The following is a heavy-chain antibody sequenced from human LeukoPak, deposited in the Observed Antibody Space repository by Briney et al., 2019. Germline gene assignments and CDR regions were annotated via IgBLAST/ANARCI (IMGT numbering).Heavy chain of an antibody. CDR2: IYYSGST. CDR3: ARDDSSGYYRYYFDY. CDR1: DGSISSYY. Sequence: PSETLSLTCTVSDGSISSYYWSWIRQPPGKGLEWIGYIYYSGSTNYNPSLKSRVTISVDTSKNQFSLKLSSVTAADTAVYYCARDDSSGYYRYYFDYWGQGTLVTVSS. J-gene: IGHJ4*02. V-gene: IGHV4-59*12. D-gene: IGHD3-22*01.